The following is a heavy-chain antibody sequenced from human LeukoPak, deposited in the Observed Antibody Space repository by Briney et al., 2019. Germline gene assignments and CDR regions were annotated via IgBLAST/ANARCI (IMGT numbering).Heavy chain of an antibody. V-gene: IGHV3-64*02. D-gene: IGHD2-2*01. CDR3: TRNCYDNMGPFAAFDI. Sequence: GGSLRLSCALSGFTSRRYAMYWVRQAPGKGLEFVSSVSSDGDSTYYADSVKGRFTISRDNSRNTLFLQMGSLRPEDMAVYFCTRNCYDNMGPFAAFDIWGQGTMVTVAS. J-gene: IGHJ3*02. CDR1: GFTSRRYA. CDR2: VSSDGDST.